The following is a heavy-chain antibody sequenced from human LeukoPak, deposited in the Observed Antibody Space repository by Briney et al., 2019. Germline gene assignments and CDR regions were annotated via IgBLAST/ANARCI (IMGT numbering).Heavy chain of an antibody. V-gene: IGHV4-34*01. CDR3: ARGRVTIFGVVIKRSYNWFDP. CDR1: GGSLSGYY. Sequence: SETLSLTCAVYGGSLSGYYWSWIRQPPGKGLEWIGEINHSGSTNYNPSLKSRVTISVDTSKNQFSLKLSSVTAADTAVYYCARGRVTIFGVVIKRSYNWFDPWGQGTLVTVSS. J-gene: IGHJ5*02. D-gene: IGHD3-3*01. CDR2: INHSGST.